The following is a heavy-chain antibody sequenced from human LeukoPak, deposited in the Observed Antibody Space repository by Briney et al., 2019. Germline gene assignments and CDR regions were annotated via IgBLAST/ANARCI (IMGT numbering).Heavy chain of an antibody. CDR2: IHLKGGGT. CDR1: GHIFTVDS. D-gene: IGHD3-10*01. J-gene: IGHJ3*02. Sequence: ASVKVSCTASGHIFTVDSIHWVRQAPGQGLEWMGWIHLKGGGTYRAQKFQDRVTMTQGTSDSTAYMELSSLGSEDTAVYYCAREGSPYDLPEGCAFDIWGQGTMVTVSS. V-gene: IGHV1-2*02. CDR3: AREGSPYDLPEGCAFDI.